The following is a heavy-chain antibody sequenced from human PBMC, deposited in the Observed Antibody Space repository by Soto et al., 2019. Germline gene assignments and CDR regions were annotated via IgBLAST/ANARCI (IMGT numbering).Heavy chain of an antibody. D-gene: IGHD2-15*01. CDR1: GGSISSGGYS. Sequence: PSETLSLTCAVSGGSISSGGYSWSWIRQPPGKGLEWIGYIYHSGSTYYNPSLKSRVTISVDRSKNQFSLKLSSVTAADTAVYYCARGCSGYWFDPWGQGTLVTVSS. CDR3: ARGCSGYWFDP. J-gene: IGHJ5*02. V-gene: IGHV4-30-2*01. CDR2: IYHSGST.